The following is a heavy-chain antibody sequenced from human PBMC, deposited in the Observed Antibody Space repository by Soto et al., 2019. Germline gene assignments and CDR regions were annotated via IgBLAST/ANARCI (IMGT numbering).Heavy chain of an antibody. CDR2: ISYDGSNK. J-gene: IGHJ4*02. CDR3: AKDRFRIAVAAPFHY. V-gene: IGHV3-30*18. D-gene: IGHD6-19*01. Sequence: QVQLVESGGGVVQPGRSLRLSCAASGFTFSSYGMHWVRQAPGKGLEWVAVISYDGSNKYYADSVKSRFTISRDNSKNSLYLQMNSLRAEDTAVYYCAKDRFRIAVAAPFHYWGQGPLVTVSS. CDR1: GFTFSSYG.